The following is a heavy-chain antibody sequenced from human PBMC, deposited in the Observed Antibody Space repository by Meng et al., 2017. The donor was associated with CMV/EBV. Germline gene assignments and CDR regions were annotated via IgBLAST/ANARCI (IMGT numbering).Heavy chain of an antibody. CDR1: GFTFSNAW. Sequence: GGSLRLSCAASGFTFSNAWMSWVRQAPGKGLEWVGRIKSKTDGGTTDYAAPVKGRFTISRDDSKNTLYLQMNSLKTEDTAVYYCAKDPISNLPYYFDYWGQGTLVTVSS. CDR2: IKSKTDGGTT. V-gene: IGHV3-15*01. J-gene: IGHJ4*02. CDR3: AKDPISNLPYYFDY. D-gene: IGHD4/OR15-4a*01.